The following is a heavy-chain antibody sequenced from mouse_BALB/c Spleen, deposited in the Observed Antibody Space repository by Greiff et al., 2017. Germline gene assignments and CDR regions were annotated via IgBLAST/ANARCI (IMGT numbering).Heavy chain of an antibody. V-gene: IGHV4-2*02. D-gene: IGHD4-1*01. CDR2: INPGSSTI. CDR3: ARPPLGPWLAY. CDR1: GFDFSRYW. J-gene: IGHJ3*01. Sequence: EVKLLESGGGLVQPGGSLNLSCAASGFDFSRYWMSWARQAPGKGQEWIGEINPGSSTINYTPSLKDKFIISRDNAKNTLYLQMSKVRSEDTALYNCARPPLGPWLAYWGQGTLVTVSA.